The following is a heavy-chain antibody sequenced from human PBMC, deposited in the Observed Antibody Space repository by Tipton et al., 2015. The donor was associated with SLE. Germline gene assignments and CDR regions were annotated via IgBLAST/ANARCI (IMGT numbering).Heavy chain of an antibody. CDR3: ARALGRA. V-gene: IGHV4-39*07. Sequence: TLSLTCTVSGDSITNSNNFWAWIRQPPGKGLEWIGSISYTGNTYYNPSLNSRVTLSLDMSMNQISLRLNSVTAADTAVYYCARALGRAWGQGTLVTVSS. CDR1: GDSITNSNNF. CDR2: ISYTGNT. J-gene: IGHJ5*02. D-gene: IGHD1-26*01.